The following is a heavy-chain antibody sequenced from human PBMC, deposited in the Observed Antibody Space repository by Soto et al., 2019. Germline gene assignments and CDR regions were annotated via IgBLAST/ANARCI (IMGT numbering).Heavy chain of an antibody. D-gene: IGHD7-27*01. CDR3: ARDLLGYYFDY. CDR2: ILGDGSST. J-gene: IGHJ4*02. CDR1: GFSISSYW. V-gene: IGHV3-74*01. Sequence: GVSLRLSCTASGFSISSYWMHRVRQAPGKGPVWVSRILGDGSSTNYADSVKGRFTISRDNAENTLYLQMNSLRAEDTAVYYCARDLLGYYFDYWGLGTQVTVSS.